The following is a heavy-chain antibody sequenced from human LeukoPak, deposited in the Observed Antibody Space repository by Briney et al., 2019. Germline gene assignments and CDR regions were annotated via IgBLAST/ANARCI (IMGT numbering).Heavy chain of an antibody. V-gene: IGHV4-31*03. CDR1: GGSISSGGYY. CDR2: IYYSGST. J-gene: IGHJ3*02. Sequence: SETLSLTCTVSGGSISSGGYYWSWIRQHPGKGLGGLGYIYYSGSTYYNPSLKSRVTISLDTSKNQFSLKLSSVTAADTAVYYCARDDYYDSSRAFDIWGQGTMVTVSS. CDR3: ARDDYYDSSRAFDI. D-gene: IGHD3-22*01.